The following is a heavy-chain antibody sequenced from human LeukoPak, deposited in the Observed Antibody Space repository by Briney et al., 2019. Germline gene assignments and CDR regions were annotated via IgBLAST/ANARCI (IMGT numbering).Heavy chain of an antibody. CDR2: ISYDGSNK. CDR3: AKATSPGIAAACDY. J-gene: IGHJ4*02. V-gene: IGHV3-30-3*01. D-gene: IGHD6-13*01. CDR1: GFTFSSYA. Sequence: PGRSLRLSCAASGFTFSSYAMHWVRQAPGKGLEWVAVISYDGSNKYYADSVKGRFTISRDNSKNTLYLQMNSLRAEDTAVYYCAKATSPGIAAACDYWGQGTLVTVSS.